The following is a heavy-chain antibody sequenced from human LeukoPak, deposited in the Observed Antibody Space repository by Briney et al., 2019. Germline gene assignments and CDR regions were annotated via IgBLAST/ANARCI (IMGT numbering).Heavy chain of an antibody. D-gene: IGHD3-22*01. Sequence: GGSLRLSXAASGFTFSSYAMSWVRQAPGKGLEWVSAISGSGGSTYYADSVKGRFTISRDNSKNTLYLQMNSLRAEDTAVYHCARTEYYYDSSGYLIDAFDIWGQGTMVTVSS. CDR2: ISGSGGST. CDR1: GFTFSSYA. CDR3: ARTEYYYDSSGYLIDAFDI. V-gene: IGHV3-23*01. J-gene: IGHJ3*02.